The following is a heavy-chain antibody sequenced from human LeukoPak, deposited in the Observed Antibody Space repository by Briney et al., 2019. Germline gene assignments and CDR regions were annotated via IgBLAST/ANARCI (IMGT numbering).Heavy chain of an antibody. J-gene: IGHJ4*02. V-gene: IGHV3-53*01. CDR1: GFPFSSNY. CDR3: AREGTSSGWYPFDY. D-gene: IGHD6-19*01. Sequence: PGGSLSLSCAASGFPFSSNYMSWVRQAPGKGLEWVSVIYSGGSTYYADSVKGRFTISRDNSKNTLYLQMNSLRAEDTAVYYCAREGTSSGWYPFDYWGQGTLVTVSS. CDR2: IYSGGST.